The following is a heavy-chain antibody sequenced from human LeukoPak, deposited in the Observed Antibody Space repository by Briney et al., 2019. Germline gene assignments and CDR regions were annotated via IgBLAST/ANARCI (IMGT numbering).Heavy chain of an antibody. D-gene: IGHD3-10*01. CDR2: IYTSGST. CDR1: GGSISIYY. V-gene: IGHV4-4*07. J-gene: IGHJ6*02. Sequence: SETLSLTCTVSGGSISIYYWSWIRQPAGKGLEWIGRIYTSGSTNYNPSLKSRVTMSVDTSKNQFSLKLSSVTAADTAVYYCARDVPNYYGSGSYFGPYYYYGMDVWGQGTTVTVSS. CDR3: ARDVPNYYGSGSYFGPYYYYGMDV.